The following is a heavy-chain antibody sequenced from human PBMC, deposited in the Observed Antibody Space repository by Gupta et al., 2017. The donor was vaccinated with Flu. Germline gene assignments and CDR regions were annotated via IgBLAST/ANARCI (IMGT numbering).Heavy chain of an antibody. CDR1: GFTFSSYG. CDR3: AKDGPWTASCPYYCYYMDV. J-gene: IGHJ6*03. D-gene: IGHD2-2*01. Sequence: QMQPVESGGGVVQLGTSLRLSCAASGFTFSSYGRNWGLQAPGKGLEWVADIASDGSHKDYADSVRGRFTISRDNSKSTLSLEMDSLRVEDTAVYYCAKDGPWTASCPYYCYYMDVWGKGTTVTVSS. V-gene: IGHV3-30*18. CDR2: IASDGSHK.